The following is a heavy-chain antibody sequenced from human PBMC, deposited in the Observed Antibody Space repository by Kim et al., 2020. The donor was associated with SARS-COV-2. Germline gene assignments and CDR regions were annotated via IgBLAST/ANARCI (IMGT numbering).Heavy chain of an antibody. D-gene: IGHD3-3*01. Sequence: GGSLRLSCAASGFTFYNYAMSWVRLAPGKGLKWVSAITADGTETFYADSVKGRFTISRDNSKNTLYLQMNSLRVEDTAVYYCARSSHGFWDGYLTWGQGTLLTVSS. CDR1: GFTFYNYA. V-gene: IGHV3-23*01. CDR2: ITADGTET. CDR3: ARSSHGFWDGYLT. J-gene: IGHJ4*02.